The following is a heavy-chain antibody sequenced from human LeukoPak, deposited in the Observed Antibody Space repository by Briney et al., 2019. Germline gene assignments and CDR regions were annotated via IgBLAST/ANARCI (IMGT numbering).Heavy chain of an antibody. CDR2: INHSGST. CDR3: ARGAEYYAIWRGYAGYSDY. V-gene: IGHV4-34*01. Sequence: PSETLSLTCAVYGGSFNGYYWSWIRQPPGKGLEWIGEINHSGSTNYNPSLRSRITISLDRSKQKFSLKLTSVTAADTAVYFCARGAEYYAIWRGYAGYSDYWGQGISVTVSS. J-gene: IGHJ4*02. D-gene: IGHD3-3*01. CDR1: GGSFNGYY.